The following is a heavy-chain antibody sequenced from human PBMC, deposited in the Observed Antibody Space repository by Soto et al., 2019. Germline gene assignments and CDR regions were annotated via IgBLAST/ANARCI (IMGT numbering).Heavy chain of an antibody. Sequence: SETLSLTCIVSGGSITRRSSYWAWIRQPPGKGLEWVGTFYDGNTYHNPSLRSRITIAVNTSKNQFSLKLNSVAAADTAFYYCATTRGLAVGGSFDYWGQGMLVTVSS. D-gene: IGHD3-10*01. V-gene: IGHV4-39*01. CDR2: FYDGNT. CDR3: ATTRGLAVGGSFDY. CDR1: GGSITRRSSY. J-gene: IGHJ4*02.